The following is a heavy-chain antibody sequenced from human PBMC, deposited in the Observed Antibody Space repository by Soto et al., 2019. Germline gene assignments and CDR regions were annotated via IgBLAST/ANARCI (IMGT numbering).Heavy chain of an antibody. V-gene: IGHV4-39*01. J-gene: IGHJ4*02. CDR1: GGSISSSSYY. Sequence: KPSETLSLTCTVSGGSISSSSYYWGWIRQPPGKGLEWIGSIYYSGSTYYNPSLKSRVTISVDTSKNQFSLKLSSVTAADTAVYYCARRWLPYYFDYWGQGTLVTVSS. D-gene: IGHD5-12*01. CDR3: ARRWLPYYFDY. CDR2: IYYSGST.